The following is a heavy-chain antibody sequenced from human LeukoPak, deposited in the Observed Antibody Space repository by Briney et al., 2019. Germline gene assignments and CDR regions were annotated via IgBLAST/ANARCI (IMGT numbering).Heavy chain of an antibody. Sequence: PGGSLRLSCAASGFTFSDYYMSWIRQASGKGLEWVSYISSSGSTIYYADSVKGRFTISRDNAKNSLYLQMNSLRAEDTAVYYCASGGGFPSLWLFPSTVYFDYWGQGTLVTVSS. CDR2: ISSSGSTI. J-gene: IGHJ4*02. V-gene: IGHV3-11*04. D-gene: IGHD3-9*01. CDR3: ASGGGFPSLWLFPSTVYFDY. CDR1: GFTFSDYY.